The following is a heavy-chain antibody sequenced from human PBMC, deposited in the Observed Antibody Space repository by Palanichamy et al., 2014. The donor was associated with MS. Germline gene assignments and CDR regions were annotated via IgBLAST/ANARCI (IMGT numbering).Heavy chain of an antibody. J-gene: IGHJ4*02. Sequence: GSSTSYADSVKGRFTISRDNAKNTLYLQMNSLRAEDTAVYYCARDHDPIVGATIIRGGLDYWGQGTLVTVSS. V-gene: IGHV3-74*01. CDR3: ARDHDPIVGATIIRGGLDY. D-gene: IGHD1-26*01. CDR2: GSST.